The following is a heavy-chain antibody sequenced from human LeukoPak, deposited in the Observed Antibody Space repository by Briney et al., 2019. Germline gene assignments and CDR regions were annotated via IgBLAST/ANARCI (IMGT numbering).Heavy chain of an antibody. V-gene: IGHV1-2*02. CDR3: ARDRGIAVAAAGAFDI. CDR2: INPNSGGT. J-gene: IGHJ3*02. Sequence: ASVKVSCTASGYTFTGYYMHWVRQAPGQGLEWMGWINPNSGGTNYAQKFQGRVTMTRDTSISTAYMELSRLRSDDTAVYYCARDRGIAVAAAGAFDIWGQGTMVTVSS. CDR1: GYTFTGYY. D-gene: IGHD6-19*01.